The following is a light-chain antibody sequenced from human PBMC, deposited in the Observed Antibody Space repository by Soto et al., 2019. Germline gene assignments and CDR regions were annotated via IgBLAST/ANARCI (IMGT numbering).Light chain of an antibody. V-gene: IGLV2-14*01. J-gene: IGLJ1*01. CDR1: SSDVGGYNY. CDR2: EVN. CDR3: TSYTSSSTYV. Sequence: QSALTQPASVSGSPGQSITISCTGTSSDVGGYNYVSWYQQHPDKAPKLIIYEVNNRPSGISNRFSGSKSGNTASLTISGLQAEDEADYYCTSYTSSSTYVFGSGTKLTVL.